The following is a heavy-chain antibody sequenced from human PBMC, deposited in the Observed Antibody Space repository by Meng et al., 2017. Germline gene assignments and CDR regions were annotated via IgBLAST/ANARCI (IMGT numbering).Heavy chain of an antibody. V-gene: IGHV3-21*01. CDR3: ARGGSYYEFDYFDY. CDR1: GFTFSSYS. Sequence: GGSLRLSCAASGFTFSSYSMNWVRQAPGKGLEWVSSISSSSSYIYYADSVKGRFTISRDNAKNSLYLQMNSLRAEDTAVYYCARGGSYYEFDYFDYWGQGTLVTVSS. J-gene: IGHJ4*02. CDR2: ISSSSSYI. D-gene: IGHD1-26*01.